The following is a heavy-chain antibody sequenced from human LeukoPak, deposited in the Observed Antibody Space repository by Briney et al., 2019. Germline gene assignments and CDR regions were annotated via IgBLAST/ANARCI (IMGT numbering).Heavy chain of an antibody. Sequence: PSETLSLTCTVSGGSLTNYYWSWIRQPPGKRLECIGYISYSGNTNYNPLLKSRATIPVDTSRNQFSLNLSSMTAADTTVYYCARVTDVAVAGMGSFDYWGQGTLVTVSS. CDR2: ISYSGNT. V-gene: IGHV4-59*01. J-gene: IGHJ4*02. CDR1: GGSLTNYY. D-gene: IGHD6-19*01. CDR3: ARVTDVAVAGMGSFDY.